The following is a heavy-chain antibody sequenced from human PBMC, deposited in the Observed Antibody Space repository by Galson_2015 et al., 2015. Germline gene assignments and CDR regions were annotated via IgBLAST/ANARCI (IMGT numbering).Heavy chain of an antibody. CDR3: ARLYCSGGNCDSVFDI. CDR1: GFTFSGHW. V-gene: IGHV3-7*04. D-gene: IGHD2-15*01. J-gene: IGHJ3*02. Sequence: SLRLSCAASGFTFSGHWMSWVRQAPGKGLEWVANIKQDGSDKYYADSVKGRFTISRDNAKSFLYLQMNSLRAEDTALYYCARLYCSGGNCDSVFDIWGQGTMVTVSS. CDR2: IKQDGSDK.